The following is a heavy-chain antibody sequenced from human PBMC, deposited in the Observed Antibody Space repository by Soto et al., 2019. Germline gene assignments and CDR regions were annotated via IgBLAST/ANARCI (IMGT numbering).Heavy chain of an antibody. CDR3: ARDADYGGNLDY. V-gene: IGHV1-69*01. J-gene: IGHJ4*02. CDR1: GGTFSSYA. CDR2: VIPIFGTA. Sequence: QVQLVQSGAEVKKPGSSVKVSCTASGGTFSSYAISWVRQAPGQGLEWMGGVIPIFGTASYAQKFQGRVTITADESTSTAYMELSSLSSEDTAVYYCARDADYGGNLDYWGQGTLVTVSS. D-gene: IGHD4-17*01.